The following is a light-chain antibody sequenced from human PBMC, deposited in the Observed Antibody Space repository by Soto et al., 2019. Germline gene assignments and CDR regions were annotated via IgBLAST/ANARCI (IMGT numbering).Light chain of an antibody. Sequence: QPALTQPASVSGSPGQSITISCTGTSSDVGGYNSVSWYQQHPGKAPKLVIYDVGNRPSGVSDRFSGSKSGNTASLTFSGLQAEDEAEYYCSSYTSSSTYVFGAGTKVTVL. V-gene: IGLV2-14*01. CDR3: SSYTSSSTYV. CDR1: SSDVGGYNS. J-gene: IGLJ1*01. CDR2: DVG.